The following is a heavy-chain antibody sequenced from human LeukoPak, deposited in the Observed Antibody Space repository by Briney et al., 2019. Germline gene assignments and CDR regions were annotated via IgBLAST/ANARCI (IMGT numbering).Heavy chain of an antibody. CDR2: IYYSGST. Sequence: SQTLSLTCTVSGGSISSGGYYWSWTRQHPGKGLEWIGYIYYSGSTYYNPSLKSRVTISVDTSKNQFSLKLSSVTAADTAVYYCARDIVVVPAAPGGGWFDPWGQGTLVTVSS. D-gene: IGHD2-2*01. CDR3: ARDIVVVPAAPGGGWFDP. J-gene: IGHJ5*02. CDR1: GGSISSGGYY. V-gene: IGHV4-31*03.